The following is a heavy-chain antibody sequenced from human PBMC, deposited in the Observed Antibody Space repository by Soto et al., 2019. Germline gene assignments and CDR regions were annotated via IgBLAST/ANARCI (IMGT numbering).Heavy chain of an antibody. CDR3: AEAGPHYYDSSGYYV. V-gene: IGHV3-23*01. D-gene: IGHD3-22*01. J-gene: IGHJ4*02. CDR2: ISGSGGST. CDR1: GFTFSSYA. Sequence: PGGSLRLSCAASGFTFSSYAMSWVRQAPGKGLEWVSAISGSGGSTYYADSVKGRFTISRDNSKNTLYLQMNSLRAEDTAVYYCAEAGPHYYDSSGYYVWGQGTLVTVYS.